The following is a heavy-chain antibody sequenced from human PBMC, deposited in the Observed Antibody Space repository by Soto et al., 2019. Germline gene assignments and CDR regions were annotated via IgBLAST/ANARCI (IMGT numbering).Heavy chain of an antibody. D-gene: IGHD4-4*01. CDR1: GFTFSSYG. CDR2: IWYDGSNK. V-gene: IGHV3-33*01. CDR3: ARDSGSNSYAYYFDY. Sequence: QVQLVESGGGVVQPGRSLRLSCAASGFTFSSYGMHWVRQAPGKGLEWVAVIWYDGSNKYYADSVKGRFTISRDNSKNTLYLQMNGLRAEDTAVYYGARDSGSNSYAYYFDYWGQGTLVTVSS. J-gene: IGHJ4*02.